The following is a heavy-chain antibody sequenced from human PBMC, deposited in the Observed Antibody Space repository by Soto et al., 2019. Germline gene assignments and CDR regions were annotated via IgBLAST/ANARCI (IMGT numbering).Heavy chain of an antibody. CDR3: ARGLFPKDYFDY. Sequence: SETLSLTCPVSGGSISSGDYYWSWIRQPPGKGLEWIGYIYYSGSTYYNPSLKSRVTISVDTSKNQFSLKLSSVTAADTAVYYCARGLFPKDYFDYWGQVTPGTSSS. CDR2: IYYSGST. J-gene: IGHJ4*02. CDR1: GGSISSGDYY. V-gene: IGHV4-30-4*01.